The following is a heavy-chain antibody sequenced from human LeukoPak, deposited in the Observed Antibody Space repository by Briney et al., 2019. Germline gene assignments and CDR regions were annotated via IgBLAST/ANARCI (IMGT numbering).Heavy chain of an antibody. D-gene: IGHD3-9*01. J-gene: IGHJ4*02. CDR2: IWYDGSNK. Sequence: PGRSLRLSCAASGFTFSSYGMHWVRQAPGTGLEWVAVIWYDGSNKYYADSVKGRFTIPRDNSKNTLYLQMNSLRAEDTAVYYCAKRPDVLRYFDWLLYTLNFDYWGQGTLVTVSS. V-gene: IGHV3-33*06. CDR3: AKRPDVLRYFDWLLYTLNFDY. CDR1: GFTFSSYG.